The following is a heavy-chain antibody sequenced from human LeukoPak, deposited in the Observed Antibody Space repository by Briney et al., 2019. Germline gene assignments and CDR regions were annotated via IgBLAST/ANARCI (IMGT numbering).Heavy chain of an antibody. Sequence: PGGSLRLSCAASGFTFDDYAMHWVRQAPGKGLEWVSLISWDGGSTYYADSVKGRFTISRDNSKNSLYLQMNSLRAEDTALYYCAKDIHDRLGYCSGGSCYGAFDIWGQGTMVTVSS. J-gene: IGHJ3*02. V-gene: IGHV3-43D*03. CDR2: ISWDGGST. CDR3: AKDIHDRLGYCSGGSCYGAFDI. CDR1: GFTFDDYA. D-gene: IGHD2-15*01.